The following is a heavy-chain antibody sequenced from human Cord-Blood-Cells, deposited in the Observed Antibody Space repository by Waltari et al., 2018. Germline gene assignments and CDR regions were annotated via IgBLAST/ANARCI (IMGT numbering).Heavy chain of an antibody. Sequence: QVQLVESGGVVVPPGGSLRLSWRGSGFTLRRHGMHWVRQAPGKGLEWVAFIRYDGSNKYYADSVKGRFTISRDNSKNTLYLQMNSLRAEDTAVYYCAKDINWGDAFDIWGQGTMVTVSS. D-gene: IGHD7-27*01. CDR3: AKDINWGDAFDI. CDR2: IRYDGSNK. J-gene: IGHJ3*02. V-gene: IGHV3-30*02. CDR1: GFTLRRHG.